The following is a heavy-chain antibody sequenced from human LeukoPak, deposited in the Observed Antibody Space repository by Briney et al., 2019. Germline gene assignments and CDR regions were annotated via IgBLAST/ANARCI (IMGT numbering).Heavy chain of an antibody. CDR3: ARLESGSESCYKAFDF. CDR2: LKGDESEI. CDR1: GLSVRSYC. D-gene: IGHD2-2*02. V-gene: IGHV3-7*01. Sequence: TGGSLSLCCAASGLSVRSYCVTGVGQARGEGLEWVATLKGDESEIYYVDSVKGRFTISRDNTRNSLYLEMSRLRAEDTAVYYCARLESGSESCYKAFDFWGQGTMVTVSS. J-gene: IGHJ3*01.